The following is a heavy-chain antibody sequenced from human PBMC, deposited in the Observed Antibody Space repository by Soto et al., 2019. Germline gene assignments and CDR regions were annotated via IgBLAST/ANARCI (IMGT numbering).Heavy chain of an antibody. D-gene: IGHD3-3*01. CDR2: ISAYNGNT. CDR1: GYTFTSYG. CDR3: ARDYENYYYYGMDV. V-gene: IGHV1-18*01. Sequence: GASVKVSCKASGYTFTSYGISWVRQAPGQGLEWMGWISAYNGNTNYAQKLQGRVTMTTDTSTSTAYMELRSLRSDDTAVYYCARDYENYYYYGMDVWGQGPPVPVSS. J-gene: IGHJ6*02.